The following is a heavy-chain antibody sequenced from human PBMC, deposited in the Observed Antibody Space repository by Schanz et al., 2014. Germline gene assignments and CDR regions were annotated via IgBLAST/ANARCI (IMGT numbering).Heavy chain of an antibody. CDR1: GFTVNNYA. V-gene: IGHV3-48*04. CDR3: AKGRTSMVYDMDV. Sequence: EVQLLESGGGLEQPGGSLRLSCTVSGFTVNNYAMNWVRQAPGKGLEWVSYISNSGTTIYYADSVKGRFTISRDNAKNSLFLQMSSLRAEDTALYYCAKGRTSMVYDMDVWGQGTTVTVSS. D-gene: IGHD5-18*01. J-gene: IGHJ6*02. CDR2: ISNSGTTI.